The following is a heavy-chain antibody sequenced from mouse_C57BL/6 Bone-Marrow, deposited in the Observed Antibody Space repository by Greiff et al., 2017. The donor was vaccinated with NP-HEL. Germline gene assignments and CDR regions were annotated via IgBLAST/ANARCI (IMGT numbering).Heavy chain of an antibody. CDR3: ARSDYPFDY. Sequence: VQLQQSGAELMKPGASVKLSCKATGYTFTGYWIEWVKQRPGHGLEWIGEILPGSGSTNYNGKFKGKATLTADKSSSTAYMQLSSLTSEDSAVYFCARSDYPFDYWGQGTTLTVSS. V-gene: IGHV1-9*01. D-gene: IGHD2-4*01. J-gene: IGHJ2*01. CDR2: ILPGSGST. CDR1: GYTFTGYW.